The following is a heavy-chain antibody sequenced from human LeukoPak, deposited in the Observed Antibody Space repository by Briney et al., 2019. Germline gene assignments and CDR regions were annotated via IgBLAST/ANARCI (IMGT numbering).Heavy chain of an antibody. V-gene: IGHV4-39*02. Sequence: TSETLSLTCTVSGGSISSSSYYWGWIRQPPGKGLEWIGSIYYSGSTYYNPSLKSRVTISVDTSKNQFSLKLSSVTAADTAVYYCARDEVDYYDSSGNPYYYYGMDVWGQGTTVTVSS. CDR1: GGSISSSSYY. J-gene: IGHJ6*02. CDR3: ARDEVDYYDSSGNPYYYYGMDV. CDR2: IYYSGST. D-gene: IGHD3-22*01.